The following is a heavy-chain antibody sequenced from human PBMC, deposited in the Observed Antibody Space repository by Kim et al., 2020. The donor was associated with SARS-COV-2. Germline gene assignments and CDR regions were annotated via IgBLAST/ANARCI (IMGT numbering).Heavy chain of an antibody. V-gene: IGHV1-46*01. CDR1: GYTFTSHF. D-gene: IGHD1-26*01. J-gene: IGHJ4*02. CDR2: MNPRGTNA. CDR3: AKDSSYYAGHY. Sequence: ASVKVSCTSSGYTFTSHFMHWVRQAPGQGLEWVGQMNPRGTNAIYAQKFQGRVILTRDTSTSTDYLELTGLRSEDTATYYCAKDSSYYAGHYWGQGTLVT.